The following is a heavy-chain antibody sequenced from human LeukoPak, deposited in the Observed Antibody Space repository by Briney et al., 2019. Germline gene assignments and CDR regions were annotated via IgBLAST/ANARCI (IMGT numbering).Heavy chain of an antibody. J-gene: IGHJ4*02. CDR1: GYNFTSFW. CDR3: ARYTDHYYFDY. Sequence: GESLKISCKGSGYNFTSFWIGWVRQMPGKGLEWMGIIYPGDSDARYSPSFQGQVTISADKSISTAYLQWSSLNTSDTAMYYCARYTDHYYFDYWGQGTLVTVSS. CDR2: IYPGDSDA. V-gene: IGHV5-51*01. D-gene: IGHD1-1*01.